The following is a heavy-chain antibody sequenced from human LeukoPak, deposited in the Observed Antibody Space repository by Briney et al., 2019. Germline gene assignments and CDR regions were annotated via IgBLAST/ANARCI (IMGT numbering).Heavy chain of an antibody. Sequence: PGGSLRLSCAASGFTFTAYGMQWVRQAPGKGLEWVAFVRYNGNDKYYADSVKGRFTISRDNSKNTVDLQMDSLRAEDTAVYCCAKAGSGWYAPYWGQGTLVTVS. CDR3: AKAGSGWYAPY. CDR2: VRYNGNDK. D-gene: IGHD6-19*01. CDR1: GFTFTAYG. V-gene: IGHV3-30*02. J-gene: IGHJ4*02.